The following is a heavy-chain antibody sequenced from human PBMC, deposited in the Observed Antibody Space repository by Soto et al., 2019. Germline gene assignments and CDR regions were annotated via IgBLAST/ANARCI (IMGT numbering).Heavy chain of an antibody. V-gene: IGHV1-18*01. J-gene: IGHJ4*02. CDR1: GYAFTTYG. Sequence: QVHLVQSGAEVKKPGASVKVSCKGSGYAFTTYGITWVRQAPGQGLEWMGWISAHNGNTNYAQKLQGRVTGTRDTSTSTAYMELRSLRSDDTAVYYCARGRYGDYWGQGALVPVSS. D-gene: IGHD1-1*01. CDR2: ISAHNGNT. CDR3: ARGRYGDY.